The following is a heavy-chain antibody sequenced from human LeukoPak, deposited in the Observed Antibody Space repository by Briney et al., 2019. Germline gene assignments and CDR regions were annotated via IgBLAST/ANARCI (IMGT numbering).Heavy chain of an antibody. D-gene: IGHD2-15*01. Sequence: SETLSLTCTVSGGSINSHYWSWIRQPAGQGLEWIGRIYSTGSTSYNPSLKSRVTMSVDTSNNQLSLKLSSVTVADTAVYYCAREGLEDCSGASCYFLFDPWGQGTLVTVSS. CDR2: IYSTGST. CDR1: GGSINSHY. J-gene: IGHJ5*02. V-gene: IGHV4-4*07. CDR3: AREGLEDCSGASCYFLFDP.